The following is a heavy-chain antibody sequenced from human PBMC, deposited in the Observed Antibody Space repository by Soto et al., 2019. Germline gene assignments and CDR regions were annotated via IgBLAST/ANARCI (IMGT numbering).Heavy chain of an antibody. J-gene: IGHJ6*02. Sequence: QVQLVESGGGVVQPGRSLRLSCSASGFTFSRYGMHWVRQAPGKRLAWGAVIWYDGSNKYYAESVKGRFTFYRDNSKNTVDLQMNSLSAEDTAMYECARDITMVRGVIARYYYGMDVWGQGTTVTVSS. CDR2: IWYDGSNK. D-gene: IGHD3-10*01. V-gene: IGHV3-33*01. CDR3: ARDITMVRGVIARYYYGMDV. CDR1: GFTFSRYG.